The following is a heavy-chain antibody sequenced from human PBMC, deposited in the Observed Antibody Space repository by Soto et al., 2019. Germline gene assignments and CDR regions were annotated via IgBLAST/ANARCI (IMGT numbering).Heavy chain of an antibody. V-gene: IGHV3-74*01. J-gene: IGHJ6*03. CDR1: GFPFSNYW. CDR2: IYSDGRST. D-gene: IGHD3-16*01. Sequence: EVHLVESGGGLVQPGGSLRVSCAASGFPFSNYWMDWVRQTPGKGLVWVARIYSDGRSTRYADSVKGRFTISRDNAKNTLFLQMNSLRVEETAVYYCAREWMHCVEETYYYYMDVWGKGTPVTVSS. CDR3: AREWMHCVEETYYYYMDV.